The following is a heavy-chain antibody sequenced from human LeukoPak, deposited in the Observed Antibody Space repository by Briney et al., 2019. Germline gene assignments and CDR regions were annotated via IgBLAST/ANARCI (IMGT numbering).Heavy chain of an antibody. CDR3: AKLGYYYGSGSYSGVGY. V-gene: IGHV3-23*01. D-gene: IGHD3-10*01. J-gene: IGHJ4*02. CDR1: GFTFSSYA. Sequence: GGSLRLSCAASGFTFSSYAMSWVRQAPGKGLNWVSAISGSGGSTYYADSVKGRFTISRDNSKNTLYLQMNSLRAEDTAVYYCAKLGYYYGSGSYSGVGYWGQGTLVTVSS. CDR2: ISGSGGST.